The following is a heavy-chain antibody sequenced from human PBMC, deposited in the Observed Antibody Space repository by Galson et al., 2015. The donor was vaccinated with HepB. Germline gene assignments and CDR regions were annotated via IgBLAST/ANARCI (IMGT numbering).Heavy chain of an antibody. J-gene: IGHJ4*02. Sequence: SETLSLTCTVSGGSISSGDYYWSWIRQPPGKGLEWIGEINHSGSTNYNPSLKSRVTISVDTSKNQFSLKLSSVTAADTAVYYCARGVHWGQGTLVTVSS. CDR2: INHSGST. V-gene: IGHV4-39*07. CDR1: GGSISSGDYY. CDR3: ARGVH.